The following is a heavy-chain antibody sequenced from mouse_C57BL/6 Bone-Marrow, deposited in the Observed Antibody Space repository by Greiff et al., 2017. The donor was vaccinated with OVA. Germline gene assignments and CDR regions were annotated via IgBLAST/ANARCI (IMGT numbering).Heavy chain of an antibody. J-gene: IGHJ2*01. CDR3: ARNREWLLHYFDY. CDR2: IWTGGGT. CDR1: GFSLTSYA. V-gene: IGHV2-9-1*01. Sequence: QVQLKEPGPGLVAPSQSLSITCTVSGFSLTSYAISWVRQPPGKGLEWLGVIWTGGGTNYNSALNSRLSISKDNSKSQVFLKMNSLQTHDTARYYCARNREWLLHYFDYWGQGTTLTVSS. D-gene: IGHD2-3*01.